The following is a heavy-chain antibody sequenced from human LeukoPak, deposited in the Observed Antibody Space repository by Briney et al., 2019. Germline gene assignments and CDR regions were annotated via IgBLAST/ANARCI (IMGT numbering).Heavy chain of an antibody. CDR3: ARVSYYGSGSFYPFDY. Sequence: SETLSLTCTVSGGSVSSGSYYWSWIRQPPGKGLEWIGYIYYSGSANYNPSLKSRVTLSVDTSKNQFSLKLGSVTAADTAVYYCARVSYYGSGSFYPFDYWGQGTLVTVSS. CDR2: IYYSGSA. J-gene: IGHJ4*02. CDR1: GGSVSSGSYY. V-gene: IGHV4-61*01. D-gene: IGHD3-10*01.